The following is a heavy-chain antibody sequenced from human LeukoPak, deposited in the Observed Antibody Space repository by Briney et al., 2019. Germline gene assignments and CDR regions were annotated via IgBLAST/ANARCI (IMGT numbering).Heavy chain of an antibody. V-gene: IGHV3-33*06. CDR3: AKSGFEVPAAIGSDYYYMDV. CDR2: IWYDGSNK. D-gene: IGHD2-2*01. Sequence: GGSLTLPCAASGFTFNSYGMYGVRQAPAKELEWVAVIWYDGSNKNYADSVKGRFTLSRDNSKNTLYLQMNSLRAEDTAVYYCAKSGFEVPAAIGSDYYYMDVWGKGTTVTVSS. J-gene: IGHJ6*03. CDR1: GFTFNSYG.